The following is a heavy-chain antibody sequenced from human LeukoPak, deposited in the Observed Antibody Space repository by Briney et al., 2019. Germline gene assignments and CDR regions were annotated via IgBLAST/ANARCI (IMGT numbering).Heavy chain of an antibody. D-gene: IGHD6-25*01. V-gene: IGHV3-48*01. J-gene: IGHJ6*03. CDR2: ITTSISTI. Sequence: GGSLRLSCAASGFIFSSYSMSWVRQAPGKGVGWISYITTSISTIHYTDSVKGRFTISRDNAKNSLYLQMNSLRAEDTAVYYCARTRSGYNMDVWGKGTTVSVSS. CDR3: ARTRSGYNMDV. CDR1: GFIFSSYS.